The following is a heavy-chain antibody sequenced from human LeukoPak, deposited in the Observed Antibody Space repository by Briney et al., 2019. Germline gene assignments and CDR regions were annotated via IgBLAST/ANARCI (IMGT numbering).Heavy chain of an antibody. CDR1: GDSVSSNSAT. CDR2: TYYRSKWYN. Sequence: SQTLSLTCAISGDSVSSNSATWTWIRQSPLRGLEWLGRTYYRSKWYNDYAVSVKSRITINPDTSKNQFSLQLNSVTPEDTAVYYCARDPGTTQVRKYFDYWGQGTLVTVSS. CDR3: ARDPGTTQVRKYFDY. V-gene: IGHV6-1*01. D-gene: IGHD1-7*01. J-gene: IGHJ4*02.